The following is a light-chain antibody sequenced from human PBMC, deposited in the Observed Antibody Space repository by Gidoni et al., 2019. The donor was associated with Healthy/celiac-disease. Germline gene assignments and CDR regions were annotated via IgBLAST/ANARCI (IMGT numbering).Light chain of an antibody. CDR3: SSYTSSSVV. J-gene: IGLJ2*01. CDR2: DVS. CDR1: SSDVGGYNY. V-gene: IGLV2-14*01. Sequence: QSALTQPASVSGSPGQSITISCTGTSSDVGGYNYVSWYQQHPGKPPKLMIYDVSNRPSGVYNPFSGSKSGNTASLTISGLQAEDEADYYCSSYTSSSVVFGGGTKLTVL.